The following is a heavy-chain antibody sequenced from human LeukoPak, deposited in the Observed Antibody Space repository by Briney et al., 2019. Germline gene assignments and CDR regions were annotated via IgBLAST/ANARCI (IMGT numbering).Heavy chain of an antibody. CDR1: GFTFSNYA. Sequence: GGSLRLSCAASGFTFSNYAMHWVRQAPGKGLEWVAVISYDGSNKYYADSVKGRFTISRDNSKNTLYLQMNSLRAEDTAVYYCARGQEVVVTHIDYWGQGTLVTVSS. CDR3: ARGQEVVVTHIDY. V-gene: IGHV3-30-3*01. CDR2: ISYDGSNK. D-gene: IGHD3-22*01. J-gene: IGHJ4*02.